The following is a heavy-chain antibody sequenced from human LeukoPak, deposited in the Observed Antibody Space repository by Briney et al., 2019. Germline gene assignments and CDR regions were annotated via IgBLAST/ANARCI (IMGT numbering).Heavy chain of an antibody. Sequence: SETLSLTCSVSGGSITTYSRSWIRQPPGKGLEWVGYISHSGSTDFNPSLKSRVTMSVDTSKNQFSLKLTSVTAADAAVYYCARQGTYQYYFDYWGQGTLVTVSS. V-gene: IGHV4-59*01. CDR3: ARQGTYQYYFDY. J-gene: IGHJ4*02. CDR1: GGSITTYS. CDR2: ISHSGST. D-gene: IGHD3-16*02.